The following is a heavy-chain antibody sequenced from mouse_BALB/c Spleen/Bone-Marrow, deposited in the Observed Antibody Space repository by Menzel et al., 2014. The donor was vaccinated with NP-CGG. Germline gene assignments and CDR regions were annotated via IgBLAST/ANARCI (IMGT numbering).Heavy chain of an antibody. J-gene: IGHJ1*01. D-gene: IGHD2-1*01. CDR3: ARSRFYGNWYFDV. V-gene: IGHV3-2*02. CDR1: GYSITSDYA. Sequence: DVKLQESGPGLVKPSQSLSLTCTVTGYSITSDYAWNWIRQFPGNKLEWMGYISYSGSTSYNPSLKSRISITRDTSKNQFFLQWNSVTTEDTATYYCARSRFYGNWYFDVWGAGTTVTVSS. CDR2: ISYSGST.